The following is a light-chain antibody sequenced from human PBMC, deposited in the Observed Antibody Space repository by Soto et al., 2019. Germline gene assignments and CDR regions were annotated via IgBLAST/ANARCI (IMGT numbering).Light chain of an antibody. CDR2: GVS. Sequence: QSALTQPASVSGSPGQSITICCTGTSSDVGSYNYVSWYQQHPGKAPKLIIYGVSNRPSGVSNRFSGSKSGNTASLTISGLQAEDEADYYCTSYTSSSTLRVFGGGTKLTVL. CDR1: SSDVGSYNY. J-gene: IGLJ3*02. V-gene: IGLV2-14*01. CDR3: TSYTSSSTLRV.